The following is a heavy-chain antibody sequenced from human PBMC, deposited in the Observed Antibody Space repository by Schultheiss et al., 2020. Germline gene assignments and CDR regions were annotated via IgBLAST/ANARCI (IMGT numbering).Heavy chain of an antibody. CDR3: ARHGDYLDY. V-gene: IGHV3-74*01. J-gene: IGHJ4*02. D-gene: IGHD2-8*01. Sequence: GGSLRLSCVASGFTFSTYWMHWVRQAPGKGLVWVSRINSDGSITNYADSVKGRFTISRDNAKNTLYLQMNSLRAEDTAVYYCARHGDYLDYWGQGTLVTVSS. CDR2: INSDGSIT. CDR1: GFTFSTYW.